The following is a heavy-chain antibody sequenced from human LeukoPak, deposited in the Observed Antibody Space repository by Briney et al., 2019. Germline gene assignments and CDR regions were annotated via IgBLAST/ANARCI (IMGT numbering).Heavy chain of an antibody. V-gene: IGHV3-21*01. CDR2: ISSSSSYI. CDR1: GFTFSSYS. Sequence: GGSLRLSCAASGFTFSSYSMNWVRQAPGKGLEWVSSISSSSSYIYYADSVKGRFTISRDNSKNTLYLQMNSLRPEDTAVYYCVKGSTTIIFDYWGQGALVTVSP. J-gene: IGHJ4*02. D-gene: IGHD4-11*01. CDR3: VKGSTTIIFDY.